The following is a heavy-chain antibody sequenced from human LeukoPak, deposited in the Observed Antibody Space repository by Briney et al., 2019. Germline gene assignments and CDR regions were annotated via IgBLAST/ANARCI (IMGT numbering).Heavy chain of an antibody. CDR1: GYTFTGYY. D-gene: IGHD5-12*01. CDR3: VRDYFRGDIVATIMDF. J-gene: IGHJ4*02. Sequence: ASVKVSCKASGYTFTGYYMHWVRQAPGQGLGWMGWINPNNGGTNYAQKFQGRVTMTRDTSISTAYMELSRLTSDDTAVYYCVRDYFRGDIVATIMDFWGQGTLVTVSS. V-gene: IGHV1-2*02. CDR2: INPNNGGT.